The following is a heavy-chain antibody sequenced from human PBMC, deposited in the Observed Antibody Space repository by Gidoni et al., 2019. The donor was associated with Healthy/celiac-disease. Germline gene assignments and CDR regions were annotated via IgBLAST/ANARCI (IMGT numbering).Heavy chain of an antibody. CDR3: AKDFSPHYYDSSGYYYYGMDV. Sequence: EVQLVESGGGLVQPGRSLRLSCAASGFTFDDYAMHWVRQAPGKGLEWVSGISWNSGSIGYADSVKGRFTISRDNAKNSLYLQMNSLRAEDTALYYCAKDFSPHYYDSSGYYYYGMDVWGQGTTVTVSS. D-gene: IGHD3-22*01. V-gene: IGHV3-9*01. CDR2: ISWNSGSI. J-gene: IGHJ6*02. CDR1: GFTFDDYA.